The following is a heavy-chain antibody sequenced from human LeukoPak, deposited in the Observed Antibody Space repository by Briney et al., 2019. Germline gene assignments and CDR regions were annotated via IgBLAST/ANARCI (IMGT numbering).Heavy chain of an antibody. Sequence: GGSLRLSCAASGFTFRNYWMSWVRQAPGKGLEFVANIKQEGSEKYYLDSVKGRFTISRDNAKNSLYLQMNGLRAEDTAVYYCAANGGPFDFWGQGTLVTVSA. D-gene: IGHD4-23*01. J-gene: IGHJ4*02. V-gene: IGHV3-7*05. CDR3: AANGGPFDF. CDR2: IKQEGSEK. CDR1: GFTFRNYW.